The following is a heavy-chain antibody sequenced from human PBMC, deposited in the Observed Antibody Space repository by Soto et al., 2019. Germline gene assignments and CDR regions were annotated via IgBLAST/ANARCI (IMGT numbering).Heavy chain of an antibody. V-gene: IGHV3-66*01. CDR2: IYRGGST. J-gene: IGHJ4*02. CDR3: ARGTYARAFDY. D-gene: IGHD3-16*01. CDR1: GFTVSSNY. Sequence: EVQLVESGGGLVQPGGSLRLSCAASGFTVSSNYMSWVRQAPGKGLEWVSVIYRGGSTYYADSVKGRFTISRDNSKNTLYLQMNSLRAEDTAVYYCARGTYARAFDYWGQGTLVTVSS.